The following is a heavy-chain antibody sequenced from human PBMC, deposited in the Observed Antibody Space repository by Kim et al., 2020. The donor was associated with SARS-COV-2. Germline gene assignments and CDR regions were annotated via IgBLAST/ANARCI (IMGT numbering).Heavy chain of an antibody. CDR3: ATSFDGYCSSTSCYWVAY. J-gene: IGHJ4*02. CDR1: GYSFTSYW. V-gene: IGHV5-10-1*01. D-gene: IGHD2-2*01. Sequence: GESLKISCKGSGYSFTSYWISWVRQMPGKRLEWMGRIDPSDSYTNYSPSFQGHVTISADKSISTAYLQWSSLKASDTAMYYCATSFDGYCSSTSCYWVAYWGQRTLVTVSS. CDR2: IDPSDSYT.